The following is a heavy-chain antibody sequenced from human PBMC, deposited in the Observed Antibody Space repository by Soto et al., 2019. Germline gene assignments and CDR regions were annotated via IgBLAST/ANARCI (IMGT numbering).Heavy chain of an antibody. CDR2: IYYSGST. CDR3: VRHLYYYDTSGYFDAFDI. Sequence: QLQLQESGPGLVKPSETLSLTCTVSGGSVSSRSYYWGWIRLAPGRGLEWIGSIYYSGSTYYNPSLKSRVTISVDTSKNQFSLNLSSVTAADTAVYYCVRHLYYYDTSGYFDAFDIWGQGTMVTVSS. D-gene: IGHD3-22*01. V-gene: IGHV4-39*01. J-gene: IGHJ3*02. CDR1: GGSVSSRSYY.